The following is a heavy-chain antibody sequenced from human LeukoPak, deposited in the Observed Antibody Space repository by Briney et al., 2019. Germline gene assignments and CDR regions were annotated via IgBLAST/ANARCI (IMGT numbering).Heavy chain of an antibody. CDR1: GFTFSSYG. J-gene: IGHJ4*02. Sequence: GGSLRLSCAASGFTFSSYGMHWVRQAPGKGLEWVAFIRYDGSNKYYADSVKGRFTISRDNSKNTLYLQMNSLRAEDTAVYYCAKGKYSSSWYRRGTYFDYWGQGTLVTVSS. CDR2: IRYDGSNK. D-gene: IGHD6-13*01. CDR3: AKGKYSSSWYRRGTYFDY. V-gene: IGHV3-30*02.